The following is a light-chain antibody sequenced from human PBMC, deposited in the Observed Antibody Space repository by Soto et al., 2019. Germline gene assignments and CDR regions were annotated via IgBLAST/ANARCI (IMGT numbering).Light chain of an antibody. V-gene: IGKV3-15*01. Sequence: EIVMTQSPATVSLSPGERATLSCRASQSISRNLAWYQQKPGQAPRLLVYGASTRATGIPARFSGSGSGTEFNININSLEFKNISLYSCQKYSKRWTFGQRTKV. J-gene: IGKJ1*01. CDR3: QKYSKRWT. CDR2: GAS. CDR1: QSISRN.